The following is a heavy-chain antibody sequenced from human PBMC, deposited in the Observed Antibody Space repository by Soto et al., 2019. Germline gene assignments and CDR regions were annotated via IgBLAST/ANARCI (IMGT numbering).Heavy chain of an antibody. CDR2: IYPGDSDT. D-gene: IGHD6-19*01. Sequence: PGESLKISCKGSGYTFTDCWIAWVRHMPGKGLEWLGIIYPGDSDTTYSPSLQGQVTISADKSINTAYLQWSSLEASDSAMYYCARLWAAAGLGLDYWGRGTLVTVSS. CDR1: GYTFTDCW. J-gene: IGHJ4*02. CDR3: ARLWAAAGLGLDY. V-gene: IGHV5-51*01.